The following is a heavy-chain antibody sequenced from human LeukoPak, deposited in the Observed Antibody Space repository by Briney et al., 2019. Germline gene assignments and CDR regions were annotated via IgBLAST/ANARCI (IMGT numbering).Heavy chain of an antibody. V-gene: IGHV4-4*02. D-gene: IGHD3-10*01. Sequence: PGGSLRLSCAASGFIFSHFWMSWVRQPPGKGLEWIGEIYHSGSTNYNPSLKSRVTISVDKSKNQFSLKLSSVTAADTAVYYCVRDSYYYDSGSYLFDYWGQGTLVAVSS. J-gene: IGHJ4*02. CDR1: GFIFSHFW. CDR3: VRDSYYYDSGSYLFDY. CDR2: IYHSGST.